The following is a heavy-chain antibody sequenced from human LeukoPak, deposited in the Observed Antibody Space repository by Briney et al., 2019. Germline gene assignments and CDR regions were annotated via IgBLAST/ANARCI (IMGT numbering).Heavy chain of an antibody. Sequence: PGGSLRLSCAASGFTVSSNYMSWVRQAPGKGLEWVSVIYSGGSTYYADSVKGRFTISRDNSKNTLYLQMNSLRAEDTAVYYCARDPLSSYYYYYGMDVWGQGTTVTVSS. J-gene: IGHJ6*02. CDR2: IYSGGST. CDR1: GFTVSSNY. V-gene: IGHV3-66*01. CDR3: ARDPLSSYYYYYGMDV.